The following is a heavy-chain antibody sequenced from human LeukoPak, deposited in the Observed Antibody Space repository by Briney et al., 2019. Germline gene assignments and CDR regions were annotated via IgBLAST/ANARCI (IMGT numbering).Heavy chain of an antibody. V-gene: IGHV3-7*04. CDR3: ARQPLFPHRFDP. CDR2: IKHDGGEK. J-gene: IGHJ5*02. Sequence: GGSLRLSCVASAFTFSNYRMSWVRHAPGKGLEWVANIKHDGGEKYYVDSVKGRFTISRDNAKNSLYLQMNSLRAEDTAVYYCARQPLFPHRFDPWGQGTLVTVSS. CDR1: AFTFSNYR.